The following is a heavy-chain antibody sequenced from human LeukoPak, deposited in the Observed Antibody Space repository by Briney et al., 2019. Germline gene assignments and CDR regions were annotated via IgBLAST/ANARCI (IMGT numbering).Heavy chain of an antibody. CDR3: ARELVIAVAGTRGVGY. V-gene: IGHV1-46*01. CDR2: INPSGGST. Sequence: ASVKVSCKASGYTFTSYYMHWVRQAPGQGLEWMGIINPSGGSTSYAQKFQGRVTVTRDTSTSTVYMELSSLRSEDTAVYYCARELVIAVAGTRGVGYWGQGTLVTVSS. D-gene: IGHD6-19*01. CDR1: GYTFTSYY. J-gene: IGHJ4*02.